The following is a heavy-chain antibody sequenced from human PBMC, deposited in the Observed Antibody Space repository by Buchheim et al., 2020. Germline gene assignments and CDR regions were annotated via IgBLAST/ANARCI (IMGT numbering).Heavy chain of an antibody. J-gene: IGHJ6*02. CDR2: ISYDGSNK. Sequence: QVQLVESGGGVVQPGRSLRLSCAASGFTFSSYGMHWVRQAPGKGLEWVAVISYDGSNKYYADSVKGRFTISRDNSQNTLYLQMNSLRAEDTAVYYCAKTVAAAGPYGMDVWGQGTT. D-gene: IGHD6-13*01. V-gene: IGHV3-30*18. CDR1: GFTFSSYG. CDR3: AKTVAAAGPYGMDV.